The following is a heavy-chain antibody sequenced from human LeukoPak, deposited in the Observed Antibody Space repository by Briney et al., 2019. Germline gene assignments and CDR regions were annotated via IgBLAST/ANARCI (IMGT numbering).Heavy chain of an antibody. D-gene: IGHD3-10*01. J-gene: IGHJ4*02. V-gene: IGHV3-7*03. CDR1: GFTFSSYW. CDR2: IKQDGSEK. CDR3: ARDGGSLWFGYLFDY. Sequence: GGSLRLSCSASGFTFSSYWMSWVRQAPGKGLEWVANIKQDGSEKNYVDSVKGRFTISRDNAKNSLYLQMNSLRAEDTAVYYCARDGGSLWFGYLFDYWGQGTLVTVSS.